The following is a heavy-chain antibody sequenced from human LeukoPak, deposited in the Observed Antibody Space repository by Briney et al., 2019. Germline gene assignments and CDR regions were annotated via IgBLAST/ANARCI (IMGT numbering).Heavy chain of an antibody. CDR3: ASDGHFDN. Sequence: ASVKVSCKASGYSFTDYNMQCLRQAPGHGLEWMGWTTPNCGGTNYAQKFQARVTITSDTSISTAYMELSRLGSDDTAVYYCASDGHFDNWGQGTLVTVSS. V-gene: IGHV1-2*02. CDR2: TTPNCGGT. J-gene: IGHJ4*02. CDR1: GYSFTDYN.